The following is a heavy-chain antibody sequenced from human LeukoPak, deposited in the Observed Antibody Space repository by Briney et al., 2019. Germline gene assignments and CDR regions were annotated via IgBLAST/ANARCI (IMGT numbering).Heavy chain of an antibody. V-gene: IGHV3-23*01. D-gene: IGHD1-26*01. CDR2: IGDSGSHT. CDR3: ARKVGATDYYYTMDI. Sequence: PGGSLRLSCAASGFAFDSFAMSWVRQAPGQGLAWVSSIGDSGSHTYYADSVKGRFTISRDNAKNSLYLQMISLRAEDTAVYYCARKVGATDYYYTMDIWGQGTTVTVSS. CDR1: GFAFDSFA. J-gene: IGHJ6*02.